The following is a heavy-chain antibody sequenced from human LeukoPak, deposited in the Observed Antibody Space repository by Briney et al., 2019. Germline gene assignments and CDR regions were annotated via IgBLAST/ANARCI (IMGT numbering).Heavy chain of an antibody. V-gene: IGHV3-30-3*01. D-gene: IGHD2-2*02. Sequence: GGSLRLSCAASGFTFRSYAMHWVRQAPGKGLEWVAVISYDGSNKYYADSVKGRFTISRDNSKNTLYLQMNSLRAEDTAVYYCASCSSTSCYTGYYYYGMDVWGQGTTVTVSS. J-gene: IGHJ6*02. CDR3: ASCSSTSCYTGYYYYGMDV. CDR2: ISYDGSNK. CDR1: GFTFRSYA.